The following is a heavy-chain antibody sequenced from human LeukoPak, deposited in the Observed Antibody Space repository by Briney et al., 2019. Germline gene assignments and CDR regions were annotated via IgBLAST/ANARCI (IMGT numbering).Heavy chain of an antibody. Sequence: ASVKVSCKASGYTFTSYYMHWVRQAPGQGLEWMGWISGYNGNTNYAQNLQGRVTMTTETSTSTGYMELRSLRSDDTAVYYCARDPAPHYDGSGTYYSPTFDCWGQGTLVTVSS. D-gene: IGHD3-10*01. CDR3: ARDPAPHYDGSGTYYSPTFDC. CDR2: ISGYNGNT. J-gene: IGHJ4*02. V-gene: IGHV1-18*04. CDR1: GYTFTSYY.